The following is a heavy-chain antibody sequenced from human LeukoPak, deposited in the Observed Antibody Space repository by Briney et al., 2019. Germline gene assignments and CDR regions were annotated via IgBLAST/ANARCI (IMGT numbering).Heavy chain of an antibody. V-gene: IGHV5-51*01. Sequence: GESLKISCKGSGYSFTRNWIGWVRQMPGKGLEWMGIIYPGDSDTRYSPSFQGQVSISADKSINTAYLQWSSLKASDTAMYYCARRVVNNRNWYFNLWGRGTLVTVSS. CDR3: ARRVVNNRNWYFNL. CDR2: IYPGDSDT. CDR1: GYSFTRNW. D-gene: IGHD4-23*01. J-gene: IGHJ2*01.